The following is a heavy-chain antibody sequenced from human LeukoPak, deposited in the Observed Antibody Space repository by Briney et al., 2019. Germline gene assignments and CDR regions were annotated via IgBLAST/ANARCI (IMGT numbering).Heavy chain of an antibody. Sequence: GGSLRLSCAASGFTFSSYWMSWVRQAPGKGLEWVANIKQDGSEKYYVDSVKGRFTISGDNAKNSLYLQMNSLRAEDTAVYYCARTYYYDSSGYYFGVLFDYWGQGTLVTVSS. CDR3: ARTYYYDSSGYYFGVLFDY. CDR2: IKQDGSEK. D-gene: IGHD3-22*01. CDR1: GFTFSSYW. V-gene: IGHV3-7*01. J-gene: IGHJ4*02.